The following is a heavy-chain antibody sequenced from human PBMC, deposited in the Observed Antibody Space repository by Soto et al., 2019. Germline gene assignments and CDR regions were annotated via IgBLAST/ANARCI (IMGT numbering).Heavy chain of an antibody. J-gene: IGHJ4*02. CDR3: ARDFARIVAAGRDY. D-gene: IGHD6-13*01. CDR1: GGSISSSNW. CDR2: IYHSGST. V-gene: IGHV4-4*02. Sequence: KTSETLSLTCAVSGGSISSSNWWSWVRQPPGKGLEWIGEIYHSGSTNYNPSLKSRVTISVDKSKNQFSLKLSSVTAADTAVYYCARDFARIVAAGRDYWGQGTLVTVSS.